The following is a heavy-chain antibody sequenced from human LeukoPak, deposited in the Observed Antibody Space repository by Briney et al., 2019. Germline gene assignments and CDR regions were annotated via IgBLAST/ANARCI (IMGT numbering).Heavy chain of an antibody. J-gene: IGHJ4*02. CDR1: GYTLTDYY. CDR2: INPNSGGT. Sequence: ASVKVSCKASGYTLTDYYMHWVRQAPGQGLEWMGCINPNSGGTNYARKFQGRVTMTRDTSISTAYMELSRLRSDDTAFYYCARDNYDSGRYYYFDYWGQGTLVTASS. CDR3: ARDNYDSGRYYYFDY. V-gene: IGHV1-2*02. D-gene: IGHD3-10*01.